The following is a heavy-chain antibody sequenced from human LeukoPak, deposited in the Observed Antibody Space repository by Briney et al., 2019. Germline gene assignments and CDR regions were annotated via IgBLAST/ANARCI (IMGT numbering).Heavy chain of an antibody. D-gene: IGHD6-13*01. J-gene: IGHJ4*02. Sequence: SETLSLTCAVYGGSFSGYYWSWIRPPPGKGLEWIGEINHSGSTNYNPSLKSRVTISVDTSKNQFSLKLSSVTAADTAVYYCASRRGRAAAGDWGQGTLVTVSS. CDR3: ASRRGRAAAGD. V-gene: IGHV4-34*01. CDR1: GGSFSGYY. CDR2: INHSGST.